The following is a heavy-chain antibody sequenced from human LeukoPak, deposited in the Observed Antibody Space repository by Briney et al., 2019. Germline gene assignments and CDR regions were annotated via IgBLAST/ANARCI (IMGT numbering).Heavy chain of an antibody. Sequence: PSETLSLTCTVSGASISSYYWGWIRQPPGKGLEWIGSIYYSGSTYYNPSLKSRVTISVDTSKNQFSLKLSSVTAADTAVYYCARGPARYYDFWSGYSYYMDVWGKGTTVTVSS. J-gene: IGHJ6*03. D-gene: IGHD3-3*01. V-gene: IGHV4-39*01. CDR2: IYYSGST. CDR3: ARGPARYYDFWSGYSYYMDV. CDR1: GASISSYY.